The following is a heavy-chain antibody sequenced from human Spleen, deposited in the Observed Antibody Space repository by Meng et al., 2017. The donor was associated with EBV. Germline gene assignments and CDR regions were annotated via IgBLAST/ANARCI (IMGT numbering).Heavy chain of an antibody. CDR2: IIPIFGTA. CDR1: GGTFSSKG. D-gene: IGHD6-6*01. Sequence: QVQLVQSGAEVKKPGSSVKGSCKDSGGTFSSKGISWVRQAPGQGLEWMGGIIPIFGTANYAQKFQGRITITADKSTSTGYMELSSLRSDDTAMYYCAREVGSSRDYWGQGTLVTVSS. J-gene: IGHJ4*02. CDR3: AREVGSSRDY. V-gene: IGHV1-69*06.